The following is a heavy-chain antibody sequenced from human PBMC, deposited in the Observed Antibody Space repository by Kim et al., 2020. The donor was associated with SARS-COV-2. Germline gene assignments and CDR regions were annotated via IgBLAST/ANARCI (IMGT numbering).Heavy chain of an antibody. J-gene: IGHJ4*02. CDR3: ARGGVATKRVYFDY. Sequence: NPSLKSRVTISVDTSKNQCSLKLSSVTAADTAVYYCARGGVATKRVYFDYWGQGTLVTVSS. V-gene: IGHV4-34*01. D-gene: IGHD5-12*01.